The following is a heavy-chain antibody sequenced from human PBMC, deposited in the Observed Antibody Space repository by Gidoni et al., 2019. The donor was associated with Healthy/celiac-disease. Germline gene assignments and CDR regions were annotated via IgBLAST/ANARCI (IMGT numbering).Heavy chain of an antibody. CDR2: ISSSGSTI. D-gene: IGHD3-10*01. CDR3: AREDRRMVRGSYYYGMDV. Sequence: EVQLVESGGGLVQPGGSLRLSCAASGFTFSSYEMNWVRQAPGKGLEWVSYISSSGSTIYYADSVKGRFTISRDNAKNSLYLQMNSLRAEDTAVYYCAREDRRMVRGSYYYGMDVWGQGTTVTVSS. CDR1: GFTFSSYE. J-gene: IGHJ6*02. V-gene: IGHV3-48*03.